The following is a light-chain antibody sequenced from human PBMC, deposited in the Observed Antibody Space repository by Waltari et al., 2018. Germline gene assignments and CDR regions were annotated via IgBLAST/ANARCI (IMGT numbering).Light chain of an antibody. V-gene: IGLV1-44*01. CDR1: SSNIGVST. CDR2: SSI. Sequence: QSVLTPPPSASGTPGQRVTISCSGSSSNIGVSTVNWYQQFPGTAPQPLIYSSIHRPSGVPDRFSGSKSGTSASLAISGLQSEDEADYYCAAWDRSLSIVVFGGGTKLTVL. J-gene: IGLJ2*01. CDR3: AAWDRSLSIVV.